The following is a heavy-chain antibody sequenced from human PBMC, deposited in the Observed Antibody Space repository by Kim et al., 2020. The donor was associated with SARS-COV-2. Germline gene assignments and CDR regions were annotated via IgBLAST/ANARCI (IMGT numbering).Heavy chain of an antibody. Sequence: ASVKVSCKASGYTFTGYYMHWVRQAPGQGLEWMGWINPNSGGTNYAQKFQGRVTMTRDTSISTAYMELSRLRSDDTAVYYCARSRYSSSSKKDYWGQGTLVTVSS. V-gene: IGHV1-2*02. D-gene: IGHD6-6*01. CDR3: ARSRYSSSSKKDY. J-gene: IGHJ4*02. CDR2: INPNSGGT. CDR1: GYTFTGYY.